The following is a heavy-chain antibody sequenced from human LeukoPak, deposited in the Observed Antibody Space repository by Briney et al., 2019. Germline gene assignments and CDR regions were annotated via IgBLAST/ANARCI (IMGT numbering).Heavy chain of an antibody. CDR3: AKDSLGGDSSGY. CDR2: ISGSGSTI. J-gene: IGHJ4*02. V-gene: IGHV3-11*04. Sequence: YISGSGSTIYYADSVKGRFTISRDNAKNSLYLQMNSLRAEDTAVYYCAKDSLGGDSSGYWSQGTLVTVSS. D-gene: IGHD3-22*01.